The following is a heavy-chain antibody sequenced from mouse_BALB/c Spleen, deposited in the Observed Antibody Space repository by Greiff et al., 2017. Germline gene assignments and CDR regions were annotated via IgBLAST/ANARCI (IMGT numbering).Heavy chain of an antibody. Sequence: EVQVVESGGGLVQPGGSRKLSCAASGFTFSSFGMHWVRQAPEKGLEWVAYISSGSSTIYYADTVKGRFTISRDNPKNTLFLQMTSLRSEDTAMYYCARNRDFDYWGQGTTLTVSS. CDR3: ARNRDFDY. V-gene: IGHV5-17*02. J-gene: IGHJ2*01. CDR1: GFTFSSFG. CDR2: ISSGSSTI.